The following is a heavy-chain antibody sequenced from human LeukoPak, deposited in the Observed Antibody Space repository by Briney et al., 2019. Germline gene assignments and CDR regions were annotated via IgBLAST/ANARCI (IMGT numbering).Heavy chain of an antibody. V-gene: IGHV3-33*01. D-gene: IGHD1-7*01. J-gene: IGHJ4*02. CDR1: GFTFSSYG. CDR3: ARDSLSNWNYESCVDY. CDR2: IWFDGTNK. Sequence: GGSLRLSCAASGFTFSSYGMHWVRQAPGKGLEWVAVIWFDGTNKYYADSVKGRFTISRDNSKNTLYLQMNSLRAEDTAVYYCARDSLSNWNYESCVDYWGQGILVTVSS.